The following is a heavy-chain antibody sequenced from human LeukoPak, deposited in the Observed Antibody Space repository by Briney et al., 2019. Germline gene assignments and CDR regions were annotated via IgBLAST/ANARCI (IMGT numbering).Heavy chain of an antibody. CDR2: IYYSGST. Sequence: PSETLSLTCTVSGGSISSGDYYWSWIRQPPGKGLEWIGYIYYSGSTYYNPSLKSRVTISVDTSKNQFSLKLSSVTAADTAAYYCARGVLGVKMATTPPFDYWGQGTLVTVSS. CDR1: GGSISSGDYY. J-gene: IGHJ4*02. D-gene: IGHD5-24*01. CDR3: ARGVLGVKMATTPPFDY. V-gene: IGHV4-30-4*02.